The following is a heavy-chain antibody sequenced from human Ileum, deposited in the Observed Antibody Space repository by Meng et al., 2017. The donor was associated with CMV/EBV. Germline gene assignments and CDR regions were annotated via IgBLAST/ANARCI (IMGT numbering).Heavy chain of an antibody. Sequence: STRGGGVGWSRHPPGKDLEWIVLSYWNGDKRYSPSPKSRLTITKDTTKNQVVLTMTNMDPVDTTTDYCAEREERDGYNYRASFDYWGQGTLVTVSS. CDR3: AEREERDGYNYRASFDY. D-gene: IGHD5-24*01. V-gene: IGHV2-5*01. CDR1: STRGGG. J-gene: IGHJ4*02. CDR2: SYWNGDK.